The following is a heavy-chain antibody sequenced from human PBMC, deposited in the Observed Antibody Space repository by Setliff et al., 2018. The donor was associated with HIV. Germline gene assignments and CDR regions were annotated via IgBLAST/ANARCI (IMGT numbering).Heavy chain of an antibody. CDR1: GFTFSSYA. J-gene: IGHJ6*03. V-gene: IGHV3-30*04. CDR3: ARDKAVNSWSGYYTPTYMDV. D-gene: IGHD3-3*01. Sequence: PGESLKISCAASGFTFSSYAIHCVRQAPGRGLEWVAVISFDGKSKYYADSVRGRFTISRDDSKNTLYLQMNSLRAEDTAMYYCARDKAVNSWSGYYTPTYMDVWGKGTMVTV. CDR2: ISFDGKSK.